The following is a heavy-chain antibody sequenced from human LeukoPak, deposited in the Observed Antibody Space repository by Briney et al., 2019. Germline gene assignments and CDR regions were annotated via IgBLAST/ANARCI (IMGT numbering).Heavy chain of an antibody. CDR3: AKGSDPFRWFGEFNVKLPRPIRHYYFDS. CDR2: IYYSGST. J-gene: IGHJ4*02. Sequence: SETPSLTCTVSGGSISSYYWSWIRQPPGKGLEWIGYIYYSGSTNYNPSLKSRVTISVDTSKNQFSLKLSSVTAADTAVYYRAKGSDPFRWFGEFNVKLPRPIRHYYFDSWGQGTLVTVSS. D-gene: IGHD3-10*01. CDR1: GGSISSYY. V-gene: IGHV4-59*01.